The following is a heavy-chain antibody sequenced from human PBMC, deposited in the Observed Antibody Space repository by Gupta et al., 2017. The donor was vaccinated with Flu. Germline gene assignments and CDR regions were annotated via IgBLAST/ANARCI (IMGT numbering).Heavy chain of an antibody. CDR1: GFTFSSYA. CDR2: ISGSGGST. D-gene: IGHD3-10*01. CDR3: AKGPRTGLWFGELFDETYFDY. V-gene: IGHV3-23*01. J-gene: IGHJ4*02. Sequence: EVQLLESGGGLVQPGGSLRLSCAASGFTFSSYAMSWVRQAPGKGLEWVSAISGSGGSTYYADSVKGRFTISRDNSKNTLYLQMNSLRAEDTAVYYCAKGPRTGLWFGELFDETYFDYWGQGTLVTVSS.